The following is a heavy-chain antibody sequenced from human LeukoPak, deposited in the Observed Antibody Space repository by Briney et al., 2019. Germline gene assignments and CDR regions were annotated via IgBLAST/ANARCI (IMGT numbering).Heavy chain of an antibody. Sequence: GASVKVSCKTSGYTFTGSYLHWVRQVPGQGLEWMGWTNPSTGGTKSAQQFEGRVTMTRDTSNTTGYLELRSLRLDDTATYYCARGGAFCSITTCHEFGHWGQGTLVIVSS. CDR2: TNPSTGGT. D-gene: IGHD2-2*01. J-gene: IGHJ4*02. CDR1: GYTFTGSY. CDR3: ARGGAFCSITTCHEFGH. V-gene: IGHV1-2*02.